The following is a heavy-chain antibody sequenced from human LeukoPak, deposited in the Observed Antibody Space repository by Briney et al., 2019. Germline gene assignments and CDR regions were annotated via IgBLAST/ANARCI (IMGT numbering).Heavy chain of an antibody. Sequence: PGGSLRLSCAASGFTFSTYGLHWVRQAPGKGLEWVSAISGSGGSTYYADSVKGRFTISRDNSKNTLYLQMNSLRAEDTAVYYCANNSSYFDAFDIWGQGTMVTVSS. V-gene: IGHV3-23*01. J-gene: IGHJ3*02. CDR2: ISGSGGST. CDR1: GFTFSTYG. D-gene: IGHD6-19*01. CDR3: ANNSSYFDAFDI.